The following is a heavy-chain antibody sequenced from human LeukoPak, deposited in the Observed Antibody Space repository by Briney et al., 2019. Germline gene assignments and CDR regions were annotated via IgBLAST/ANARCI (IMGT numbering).Heavy chain of an antibody. Sequence: ETLSLTCTVSGASISSSTHYWGWIRQAPGKGLEWVGNINEDGSKKNYADSVKGRFTISRDNSKNSLYLQMDSLRAEDTALYYCAGGYHAGYWGQGTQVTVSS. D-gene: IGHD1-26*01. V-gene: IGHV3-7*04. CDR2: INEDGSKK. CDR1: GASISSSTHY. J-gene: IGHJ4*02. CDR3: AGGYHAGY.